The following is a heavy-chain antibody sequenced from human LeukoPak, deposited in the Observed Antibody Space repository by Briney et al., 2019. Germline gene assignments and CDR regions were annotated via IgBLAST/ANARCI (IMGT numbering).Heavy chain of an antibody. J-gene: IGHJ6*02. D-gene: IGHD6-19*01. Sequence: GGSLRLSCAASGFTFDDYAMFWVRQAPGKGLEWVSGISWNSKNIGYAASVKGRFTISRDNGKSSLYLQMNSLRAEDTASYYCARGNRDSSGFYYYYGMDVWGQGTTVTVSS. V-gene: IGHV3-9*01. CDR2: ISWNSKNI. CDR1: GFTFDDYA. CDR3: ARGNRDSSGFYYYYGMDV.